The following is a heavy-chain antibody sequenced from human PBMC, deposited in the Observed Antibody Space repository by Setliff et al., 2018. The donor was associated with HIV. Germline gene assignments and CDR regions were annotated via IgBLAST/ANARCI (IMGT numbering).Heavy chain of an antibody. D-gene: IGHD3-16*01. Sequence: GGSLRLSCAASGFTFSNYEMNWVRQAPGKGLEWVSYITGSGSRIYYADSVKGRFTISRDNAKNSVYLQMNSLRAEDTTVYYCARDEATGGVDYWGQGTLVTVSS. J-gene: IGHJ4*02. CDR1: GFTFSNYE. CDR2: ITGSGSRI. V-gene: IGHV3-48*03. CDR3: ARDEATGGVDY.